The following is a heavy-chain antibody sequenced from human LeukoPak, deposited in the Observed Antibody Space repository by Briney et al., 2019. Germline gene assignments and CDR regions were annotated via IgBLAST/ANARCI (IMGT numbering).Heavy chain of an antibody. J-gene: IGHJ4*02. CDR1: GFTFSSYA. CDR2: ISGSGGST. CDR3: AKGIAAAGNEPFDY. V-gene: IGHV3-23*01. Sequence: GGSLRLSCAASGFTFSSYAMSWVRPAPGKGLEWVSAISGSGGSTYYADSVKGRFTISRDNSKNTLYLQMNSLRAEDTAVYYCAKGIAAAGNEPFDYWGQGTLVTVSS. D-gene: IGHD6-13*01.